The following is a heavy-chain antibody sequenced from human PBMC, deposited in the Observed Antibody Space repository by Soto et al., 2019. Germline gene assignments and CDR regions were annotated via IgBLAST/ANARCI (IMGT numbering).Heavy chain of an antibody. CDR2: IILALGTP. CDR1: GDSFTNYV. CDR3: GRYCTNTKCRGGYYLDL. J-gene: IGHJ5*02. D-gene: IGHD2-8*01. Sequence: QVLLVQSGAEMKQPGSSVSVSCKASGDSFTNYVFTWVRQAPGQGPEWLGGIILALGTPHYSQRFQGRLTITADESSSTVYMELGSLRLDDTAVYYCGRYCTNTKCRGGYYLDLWGQGTLLTVSS. V-gene: IGHV1-69*01.